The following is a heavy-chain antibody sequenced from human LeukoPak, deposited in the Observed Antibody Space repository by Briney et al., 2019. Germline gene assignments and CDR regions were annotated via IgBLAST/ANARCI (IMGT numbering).Heavy chain of an antibody. V-gene: IGHV3-53*01. CDR1: GFTVDSNY. D-gene: IGHD3-22*01. Sequence: GGSLRLSCAASGFTVDSNYLSWVRQAPGKGLEGVSTIYTGGNTYYAASVKGRFTISRDFSKNTVFLHMNSLRAEDKAMYYCARGDDSGYYDYFDYWGQGALVTVSS. CDR2: IYTGGNT. CDR3: ARGDDSGYYDYFDY. J-gene: IGHJ4*02.